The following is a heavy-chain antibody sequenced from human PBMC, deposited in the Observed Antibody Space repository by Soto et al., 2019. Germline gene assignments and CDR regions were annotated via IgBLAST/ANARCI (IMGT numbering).Heavy chain of an antibody. CDR2: ISYDGSNK. J-gene: IGHJ4*02. V-gene: IGHV3-30*18. Sequence: GGSLRLSGAASGFTFSSYGMHWFRQAPGKGLEWVAVISYDGSNKYYADCVRGRFTISRDNSNNTLYLQMNILRAEDRAVYYCAKYPQSIVGATRDYWGPGTLVTVSS. CDR3: AKYPQSIVGATRDY. D-gene: IGHD1-26*01. CDR1: GFTFSSYG.